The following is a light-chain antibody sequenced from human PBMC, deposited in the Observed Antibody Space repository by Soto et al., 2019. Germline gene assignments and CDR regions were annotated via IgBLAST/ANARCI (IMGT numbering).Light chain of an antibody. CDR2: DVS. CDR3: NSYGGSNNLV. V-gene: IGLV2-14*03. CDR1: SSDVGGSDH. J-gene: IGLJ2*01. Sequence: QSVLTQPASVSGSPGQSITVSCTGTSSDVGGSDHVNWYQQHPGKAPKLMIFDVSNRPSGVSTRFSGSKSGNAASLTISGLQAEDEADYYCNSYGGSNNLVFGGGTKLTVL.